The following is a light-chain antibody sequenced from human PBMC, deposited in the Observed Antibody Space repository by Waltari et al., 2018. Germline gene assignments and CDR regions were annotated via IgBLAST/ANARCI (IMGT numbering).Light chain of an antibody. CDR3: SSYTSSTIPV. J-gene: IGLJ1*01. CDR1: SSDVGGYKY. CDR2: DVN. V-gene: IGLV2-14*03. Sequence: QSALTQPASVSGSSGQSITISCTGTSSDVGGYKYLSWYQQHPDKAPKLMLYDVNNRPSGVSNRFSVSKSGNTASQTISSLQAEDEADYYCSSYTSSTIPVFGTGTKVTVL.